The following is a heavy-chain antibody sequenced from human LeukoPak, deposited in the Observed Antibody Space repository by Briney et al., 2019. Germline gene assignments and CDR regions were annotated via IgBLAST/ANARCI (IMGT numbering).Heavy chain of an antibody. Sequence: GGSLRLSCAASGFIFIGYCMHWVRQAPGKGPEWVAFIRPDGHNKYYAGSVKGRLMISRDSSKKTVDLQMNSLRGDDTAMYYCAKEGAASWDVDVWGKGTTVTVSS. CDR2: IRPDGHNK. J-gene: IGHJ6*04. V-gene: IGHV3-30*02. CDR3: AKEGAASWDVDV. D-gene: IGHD3-3*02. CDR1: GFIFIGYC.